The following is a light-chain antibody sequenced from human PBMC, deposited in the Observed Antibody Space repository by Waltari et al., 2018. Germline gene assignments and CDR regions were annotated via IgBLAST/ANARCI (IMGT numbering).Light chain of an antibody. J-gene: IGKJ5*01. CDR2: AAS. V-gene: IGKV1-16*01. CDR3: QQYKSYPLT. Sequence: DIQITQSPSSLSASVGDRVTITCRASQDISSYLAWFQQKPGKAPKSLIYAASSLQSGVPSRFSGSGSGTDFTLTNSYLQPEDFATYYCQQYKSYPLTFGQGTRLQIK. CDR1: QDISSY.